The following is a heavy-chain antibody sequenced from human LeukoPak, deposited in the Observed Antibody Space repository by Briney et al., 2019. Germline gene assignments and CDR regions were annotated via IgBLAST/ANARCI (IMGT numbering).Heavy chain of an antibody. V-gene: IGHV2-70*11. CDR3: ARNLGASPKIDY. J-gene: IGHJ4*02. D-gene: IGHD1-26*01. Sequence: SGPALVKPTQTLTLTCTFSGFSLTTSGMCVSWIRQPPGKALEWLARIDWDDDKYYSTSLKTRLTISEDTSKNQVVLTMTNMDPVDTATYYCARNLGASPKIDYWGQGTLVTVSS. CDR1: GFSLTTSGMC. CDR2: IDWDDDK.